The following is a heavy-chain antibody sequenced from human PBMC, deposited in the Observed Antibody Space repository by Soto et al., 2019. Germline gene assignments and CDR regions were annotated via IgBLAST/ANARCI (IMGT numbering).Heavy chain of an antibody. V-gene: IGHV4-4*02. D-gene: IGHD3-10*01. Sequence: PSETLSLTCAVSGGSISSSNWWSWVRQPPGKGLEWIGEIYHSGSTNYNPSLTRRVTISVDKSKNQFSLKLSSVTAADTAVYYCARDYGSGSYYNPDYYYGMDVWGQGTTVTVSS. CDR1: GGSISSSNW. CDR3: ARDYGSGSYYNPDYYYGMDV. J-gene: IGHJ6*02. CDR2: IYHSGST.